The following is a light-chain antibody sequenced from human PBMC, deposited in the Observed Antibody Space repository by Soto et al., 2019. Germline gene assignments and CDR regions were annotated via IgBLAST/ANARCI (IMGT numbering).Light chain of an antibody. Sequence: IVVKQSVVTLSLYPGEKATRSCRASQSVSNQLAWYQQKPGQAPRLLIYDASRRVTGIPARFSGSGSGTDFTLTISRLEPEDFAVYYCQQYGISPLPFGG. V-gene: IGKV3-20*01. J-gene: IGKJ4*01. CDR1: QSVSNQ. CDR2: DAS. CDR3: QQYGISPLP.